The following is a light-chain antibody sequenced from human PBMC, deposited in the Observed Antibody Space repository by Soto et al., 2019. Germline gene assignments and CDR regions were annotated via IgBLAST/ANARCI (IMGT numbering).Light chain of an antibody. CDR3: QQRSNWPPFT. V-gene: IGKV3-11*01. Sequence: EVVMTQSPATLSASPGERVILSCRASQNIGSNLAWYQQRPGQAPRLLIYDASNGATDIPARFSGSGSGTDFTLTISSLEPEDFAVYYCQQRSNWPPFTFGQGTRLEIK. CDR1: QNIGSN. J-gene: IGKJ5*01. CDR2: DAS.